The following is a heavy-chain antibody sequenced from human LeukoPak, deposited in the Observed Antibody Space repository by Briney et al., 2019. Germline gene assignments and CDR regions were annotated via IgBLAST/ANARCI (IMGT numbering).Heavy chain of an antibody. V-gene: IGHV3-30*02. J-gene: IGHJ4*02. CDR1: GFNFNTYT. CDR2: IPYDGSDK. Sequence: GESLRLSCAASGFNFNTYTMNWVRQAPGKGLEWVAFIPYDGSDKFYADSVKGRFTISRDNSKNTLYLQMNSLRAEDTAVYYCAAMTSVTTGDYWGQGTLVTVSS. D-gene: IGHD4-11*01. CDR3: AAMTSVTTGDY.